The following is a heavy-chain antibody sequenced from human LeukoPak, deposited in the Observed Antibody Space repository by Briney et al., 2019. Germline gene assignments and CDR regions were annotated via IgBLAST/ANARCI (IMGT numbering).Heavy chain of an antibody. V-gene: IGHV6-1*01. CDR3: AREGYYDSSVTDNWFDP. CDR1: GDSASSNTAA. D-gene: IGHD3-22*01. Sequence: SQTLSLTCAISGDSASSNTAAWNWIRQSPSRGLEWLGRTYYRSKWYNDYAVSVKSRITINPDTSKNQFSLQLNSVTPEDTAVYYCAREGYYDSSVTDNWFDPWGQGTLVTVSS. J-gene: IGHJ5*02. CDR2: TYYRSKWYN.